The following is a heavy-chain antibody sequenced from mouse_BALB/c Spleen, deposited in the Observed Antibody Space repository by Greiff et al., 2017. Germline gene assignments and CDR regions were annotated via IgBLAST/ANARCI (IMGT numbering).Heavy chain of an antibody. Sequence: VQLQQSGAELVRPGASVTLSCKASGYTFTDYEMHWVKQTPVHGLEWIGAIDPETGGTAYNQKFKGKATLTADKSSSTAYMELRSLTSEDSAVYYCTRRFPWFAYWGQGTLVTVSA. J-gene: IGHJ3*01. CDR2: IDPETGGT. CDR3: TRRFPWFAY. V-gene: IGHV1-15*01. CDR1: GYTFTDYE.